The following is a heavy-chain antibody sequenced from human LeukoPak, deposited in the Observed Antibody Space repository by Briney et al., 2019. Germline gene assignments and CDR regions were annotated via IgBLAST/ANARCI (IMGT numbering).Heavy chain of an antibody. D-gene: IGHD6-13*01. Sequence: PSETLSLTCTVSGGSISSSSYYWGWIRQPPGKGLEWIGSIYYSGSTYYNPSLKSRVTISVDTSKDQFSLKLSSVTAADTAVYYCARSWYSSSWYGGAYWGQGTLVTVSS. J-gene: IGHJ4*02. CDR1: GGSISSSSYY. CDR2: IYYSGST. CDR3: ARSWYSSSWYGGAY. V-gene: IGHV4-39*07.